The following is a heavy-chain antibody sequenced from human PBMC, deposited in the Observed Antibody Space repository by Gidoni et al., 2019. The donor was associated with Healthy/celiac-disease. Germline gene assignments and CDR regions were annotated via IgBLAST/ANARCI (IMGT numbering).Heavy chain of an antibody. V-gene: IGHV1-46*01. Sequence: QVQLVQSGAEVKKPGASVKVSCKASGYTFTSYYMHWVRQAPGQGLEWMGIINPSGGSTSYAQKFQGRVTMTRDTSTSTVYMELSSLRSEDTAVYYCARDLKVGATQQNWFDPWGQGTLVTVSS. J-gene: IGHJ5*02. CDR3: ARDLKVGATQQNWFDP. D-gene: IGHD1-26*01. CDR2: INPSGGST. CDR1: GYTFTSYY.